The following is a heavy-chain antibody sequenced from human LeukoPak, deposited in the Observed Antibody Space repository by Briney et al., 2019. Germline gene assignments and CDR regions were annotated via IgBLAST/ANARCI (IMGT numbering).Heavy chain of an antibody. D-gene: IGHD4-11*01. CDR1: GFTFSSFS. CDR3: ARYRFDWDTVTLNWYYYMDV. J-gene: IGHJ6*03. CDR2: ISSGSSYI. Sequence: PGGSLRLSCAASGFTFSSFSMNWVRQAPGKGLEWVSSISSGSSYIYNTDSVKGRFTISRDNAKNSLYLQMNSLRAEDTAVYYCARYRFDWDTVTLNWYYYMDVWGKGTTVTVSS. V-gene: IGHV3-21*01.